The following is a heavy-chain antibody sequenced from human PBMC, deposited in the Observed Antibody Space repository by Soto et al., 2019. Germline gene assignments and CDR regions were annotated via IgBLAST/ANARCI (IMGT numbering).Heavy chain of an antibody. Sequence: RLCCAASGFTFSAYAMSWVRQAPGKGLEWVSAISGTSPSTYYADSVQGRFTISRDSSRKTLFLQMNTLRAADTAVYYCAREARFGGPMGYYFDYWGQGTLVTVSS. V-gene: IGHV3-23*01. CDR1: GFTFSAYA. J-gene: IGHJ4*02. D-gene: IGHD3-3*01. CDR2: ISGTSPST. CDR3: AREARFGGPMGYYFDY.